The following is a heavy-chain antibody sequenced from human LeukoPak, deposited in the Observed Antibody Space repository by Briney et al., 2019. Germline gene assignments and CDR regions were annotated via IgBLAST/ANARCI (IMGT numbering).Heavy chain of an antibody. J-gene: IGHJ4*02. CDR3: ASTPVSGGSMTR. Sequence: SETLSLTCTVSRGPINSGDYFWSWIRQSAGKGLEWIGRIYTTGDTSYNPSLKSRVTISVDTSKNQFSLKLSSVTAADTAVYYCASTPVSGGSMTRWGQGTLVTVSS. CDR2: IYTTGDT. D-gene: IGHD2-15*01. CDR1: RGPINSGDYF. V-gene: IGHV4-61*02.